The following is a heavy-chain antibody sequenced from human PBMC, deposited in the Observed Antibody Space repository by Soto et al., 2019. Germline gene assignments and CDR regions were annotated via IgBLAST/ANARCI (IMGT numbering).Heavy chain of an antibody. CDR3: AREGSFYDSSGYSAYYYYGMDA. CDR2: MNPNSGNT. V-gene: IGHV1-8*01. J-gene: IGHJ6*02. CDR1: GYTFTSYD. Sequence: ASVKVSCKASGYTFTSYDINWVRQATGQGLEWMGWMNPNSGNTGYAQKFQGRVTMTRNTSISTAYMELSSLRSEDTAVYYCAREGSFYDSSGYSAYYYYGMDAWGQGTTVTVS. D-gene: IGHD3-22*01.